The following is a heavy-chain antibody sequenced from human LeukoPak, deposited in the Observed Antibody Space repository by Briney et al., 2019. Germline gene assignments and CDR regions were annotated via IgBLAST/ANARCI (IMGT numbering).Heavy chain of an antibody. CDR1: GFTFSTYA. D-gene: IGHD3-10*01. CDR3: AKDLWFGEFIPVFDY. J-gene: IGHJ4*02. Sequence: PGGSLRLSCAASGFTFSTYAMAWVRQAPGKGLEWVSAISGSGGSTYYADSVKGRFTISRDNSKNTLYLQMNSLRAEDTAVYYCAKDLWFGEFIPVFDYWGQGTLVTVSS. V-gene: IGHV3-23*01. CDR2: ISGSGGST.